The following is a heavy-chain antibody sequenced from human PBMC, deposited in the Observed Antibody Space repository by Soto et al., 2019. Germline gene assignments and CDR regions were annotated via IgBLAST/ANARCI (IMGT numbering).Heavy chain of an antibody. CDR3: ARRGPGTYFDY. D-gene: IGHD6-13*01. CDR1: GFTFSSYA. Sequence: EVQLLESGGGLVQPGGSLRLSCAASGFTFSSYAMNWVRQAPGKGLEWVSVNSGSGGSTYYADSVKGRFTISRDNSKNTLYLQMNSLRAEDTAVYYCARRGPGTYFDYWGQGTLVTVSS. V-gene: IGHV3-23*01. CDR2: NSGSGGST. J-gene: IGHJ4*02.